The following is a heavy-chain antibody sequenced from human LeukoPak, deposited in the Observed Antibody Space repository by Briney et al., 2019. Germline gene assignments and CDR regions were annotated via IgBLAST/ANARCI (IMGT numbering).Heavy chain of an antibody. CDR3: ARDRPGGSSLDY. D-gene: IGHD6-13*01. CDR2: IDYAGRT. J-gene: IGHJ4*02. V-gene: IGHV4-59*13. Sequence: PSETLSLTCTVSGGSISTYYWSWIRQPPGKGLEWIGYIDYAGRTTYNPSLKSQVTISVDTSKNQFSLRLSSVTAADTAVYYCARDRPGGSSLDYWGQGTLVTVSS. CDR1: GGSISTYY.